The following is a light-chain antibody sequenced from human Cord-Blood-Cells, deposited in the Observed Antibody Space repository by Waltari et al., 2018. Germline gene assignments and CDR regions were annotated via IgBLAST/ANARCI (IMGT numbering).Light chain of an antibody. CDR1: QSISSY. J-gene: IGKJ1*01. CDR3: QQSYSTPPT. V-gene: IGKV1-39*01. Sequence: DIQMTQSPSSLSASVADRVTITCRASQSISSYLNWYQQKPGKAPKILIYAASSLQSGVPSRFSGSGSGTDFTLTISSLQPEDFATYYCQQSYSTPPTFGQGTKVEIK. CDR2: AAS.